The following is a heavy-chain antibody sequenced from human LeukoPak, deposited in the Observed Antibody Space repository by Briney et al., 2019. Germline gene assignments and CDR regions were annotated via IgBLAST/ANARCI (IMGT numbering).Heavy chain of an antibody. D-gene: IGHD3-22*01. CDR3: ARTYYYDSSGYPRGVAFDI. CDR1: GHTFTGYY. J-gene: IGHJ3*02. CDR2: INPNSGGT. V-gene: IGHV1-2*06. Sequence: ASVKVSCKASGHTFTGYYMHWVRQAPGQGLEWMGRINPNSGGTNYAQKFQGRVTMTRDTSISTAYMELSRLRSDDTAVYYCARTYYYDSSGYPRGVAFDIWGRGTMVTVSS.